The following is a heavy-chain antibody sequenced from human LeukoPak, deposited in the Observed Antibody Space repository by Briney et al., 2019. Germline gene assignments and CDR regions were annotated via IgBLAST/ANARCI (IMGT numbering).Heavy chain of an antibody. CDR2: ISSSGSTI. D-gene: IGHD2-21*02. Sequence: GGSLRLSCAASGFTFSSYEMNWVRHAPGKGLEGVSYISSSGSTIYYADSVKGRFTISRDNAKNSLYLQMNSLRAEDTAVYYCTMAYCGGDCYSSFFDYWGQGTLVTVSS. J-gene: IGHJ4*02. V-gene: IGHV3-48*03. CDR1: GFTFSSYE. CDR3: TMAYCGGDCYSSFFDY.